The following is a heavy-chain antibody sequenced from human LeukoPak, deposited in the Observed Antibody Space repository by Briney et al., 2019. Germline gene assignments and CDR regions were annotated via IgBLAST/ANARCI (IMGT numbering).Heavy chain of an antibody. CDR3: VRGHTTATYYFDY. CDR1: GFSFSTYA. Sequence: GGSLRLSCAASGFSFSTYAMSWVRQAPGKGLEWVSGVNGNGGSTSYADSVKGRFTIFRDNSKNTVFLQMNSLRAEDTAVYYCVRGHTTATYYFDYWGQGTLVTVSS. CDR2: VNGNGGST. D-gene: IGHD1-1*01. V-gene: IGHV3-23*01. J-gene: IGHJ4*02.